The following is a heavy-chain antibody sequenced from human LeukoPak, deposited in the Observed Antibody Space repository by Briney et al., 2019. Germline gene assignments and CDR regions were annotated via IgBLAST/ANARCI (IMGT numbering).Heavy chain of an antibody. Sequence: SETLSLTCTVSGGSISSYYWSWIRQPPGKGLEWIGCIYYSGSTNYNPSLKSRVTISVDTSKNQFSLKLSSVTAADTAVYYCARDLGYCSGGRCDDYWGQGTLVTVSS. V-gene: IGHV4-59*01. J-gene: IGHJ4*02. CDR3: ARDLGYCSGGRCDDY. D-gene: IGHD2-15*01. CDR1: GGSISSYY. CDR2: IYYSGST.